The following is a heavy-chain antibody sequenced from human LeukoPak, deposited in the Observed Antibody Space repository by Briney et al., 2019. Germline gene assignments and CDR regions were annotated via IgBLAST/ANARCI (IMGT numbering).Heavy chain of an antibody. Sequence: GGSLRLSCAASGFTFSSYSMNWVRQAPGKGLEWVSYISSSSSTIYYADSVKGRFTISRDNAKNSLYLQMNSLRAEDTALYYCAKGDYDSNGYYAREFDYWGREPWSPSPQ. D-gene: IGHD3-22*01. CDR1: GFTFSSYS. J-gene: IGHJ4*02. V-gene: IGHV3-48*04. CDR3: AKGDYDSNGYYAREFDY. CDR2: ISSSSSTI.